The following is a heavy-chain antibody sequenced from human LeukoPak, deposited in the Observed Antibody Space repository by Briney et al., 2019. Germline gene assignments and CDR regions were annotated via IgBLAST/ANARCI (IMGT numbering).Heavy chain of an antibody. V-gene: IGHV3-23*01. Sequence: GGSLRLFCAASGFIFSSYDMSWVRQAPGKGLEWVSAISGSGGSTYHADSVKGRFTISRDNSKNTLYLQMNSLRAEDTAVYYCAIDLGVRGVLCYFDYWGQGTLVTVSS. D-gene: IGHD3-10*01. CDR1: GFIFSSYD. CDR3: AIDLGVRGVLCYFDY. J-gene: IGHJ4*02. CDR2: ISGSGGST.